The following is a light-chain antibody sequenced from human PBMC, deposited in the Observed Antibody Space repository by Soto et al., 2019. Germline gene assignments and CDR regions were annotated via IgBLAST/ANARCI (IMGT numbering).Light chain of an antibody. CDR1: QSISSY. Sequence: THSPVTPCVSPEIRRTLSCRASQSISSYLAWYQQKPGQAPRLLIYGASTRATGIPDRFSGSGSGTDFTLTISRLEPEDLAVYYCQQYGSSPWTFGQGTKVDIK. CDR3: QQYGSSPWT. J-gene: IGKJ1*01. CDR2: GAS. V-gene: IGKV3-20*01.